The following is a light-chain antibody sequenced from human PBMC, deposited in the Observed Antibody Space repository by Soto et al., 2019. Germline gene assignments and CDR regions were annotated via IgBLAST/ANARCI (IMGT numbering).Light chain of an antibody. V-gene: IGLV2-11*01. CDR1: SSDVGGYNY. CDR2: DVS. J-gene: IGLJ2*01. CDR3: CSYAGSFTVI. Sequence: QSVLTQPRSVSGSPGQSVTISCTGTSSDVGGYNYVSWYQLRPGKAPKLMIYDVSKRPSGVPDRFSGSKSGSTASLTISGLQAEDEAEYSCCSYAGSFTVIFGGGTKLTVL.